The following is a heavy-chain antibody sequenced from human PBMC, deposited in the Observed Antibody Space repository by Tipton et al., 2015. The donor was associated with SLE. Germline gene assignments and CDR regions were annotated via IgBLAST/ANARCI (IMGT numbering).Heavy chain of an antibody. CDR1: GFTFSSYA. J-gene: IGHJ4*02. CDR2: IYSGGST. CDR3: AKTPPYCGGDCYRGYFDY. D-gene: IGHD2-21*01. Sequence: SLRLSCAASGFTFSSYAMSWVRQAPGKGLEWVSVIYSGGSTYYADSVKGRFTIFRDNSKNTLYLQMNSLRAEDTAVYYCAKTPPYCGGDCYRGYFDYWGQGTLVTVSS. V-gene: IGHV3-23*03.